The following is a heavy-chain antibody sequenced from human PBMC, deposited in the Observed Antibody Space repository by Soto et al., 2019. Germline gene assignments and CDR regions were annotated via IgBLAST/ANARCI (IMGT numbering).Heavy chain of an antibody. Sequence: GASVKVSCKASGYTFTSYAMHWVRQAPGQRLEWMGWISAGNGNTKYAQKLQGRVTMTTDTSTSTAYMELRSLRSDDTAVYYCAREVCSSTSCYFDYWGQGTLVTVSS. D-gene: IGHD2-2*01. J-gene: IGHJ4*02. CDR2: ISAGNGNT. V-gene: IGHV1-3*01. CDR3: AREVCSSTSCYFDY. CDR1: GYTFTSYA.